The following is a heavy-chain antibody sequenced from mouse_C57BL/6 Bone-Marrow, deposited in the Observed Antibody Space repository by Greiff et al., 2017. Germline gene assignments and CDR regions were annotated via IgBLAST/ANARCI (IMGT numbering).Heavy chain of an antibody. J-gene: IGHJ1*03. Sequence: QVQLQQPGAELVRPGPSVQLSCKASGYTFTSYWMHWVKQRPGQGLEWIGVIDPSDSYTNYNQKFKGKATLTVDTSSRTAYMQLSSLTSEDSAVYYCARGAGSSPYWYFDVWGTVTTVTVSS. V-gene: IGHV1-59*01. D-gene: IGHD1-1*01. CDR1: GYTFTSYW. CDR2: IDPSDSYT. CDR3: ARGAGSSPYWYFDV.